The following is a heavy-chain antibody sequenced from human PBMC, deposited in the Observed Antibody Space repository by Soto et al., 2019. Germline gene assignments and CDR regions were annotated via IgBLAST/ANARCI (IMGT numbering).Heavy chain of an antibody. CDR3: ARGRYGDY. CDR1: GYTFTSYG. CDR2: SSAHNGNT. J-gene: IGHJ4*02. D-gene: IGHD1-1*01. V-gene: IGHV1-18*01. Sequence: QVHLVQSGAEVKKPGASVKVSCKASGYTFTSYGITWVRQAPGQGLEWMGWSSAHNGNTDYAQKLQGRVIVTRDTSPSTAYMELRRLISDDTGVYYCARGRYGDYWGQGALVNVSS.